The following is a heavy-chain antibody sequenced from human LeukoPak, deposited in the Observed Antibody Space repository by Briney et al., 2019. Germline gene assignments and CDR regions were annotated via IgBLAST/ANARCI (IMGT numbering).Heavy chain of an antibody. CDR2: INPNSGGT. D-gene: IGHD2-15*01. V-gene: IGHV1-2*02. J-gene: IGHJ5*02. CDR1: GYTFAGYY. Sequence: ASVKVSCKASGYTFAGYYMHWVRQAPGQGLEWMGWINPNSGGTNYAQKFQGRVTMTRDTSISTAYMELSRLRSDDTAMYYCARTLVATPSWFDPWGQGTLVTVSS. CDR3: ARTLVATPSWFDP.